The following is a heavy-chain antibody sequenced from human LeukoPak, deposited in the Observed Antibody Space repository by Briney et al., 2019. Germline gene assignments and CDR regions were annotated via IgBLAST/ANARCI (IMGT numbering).Heavy chain of an antibody. D-gene: IGHD1-26*01. V-gene: IGHV3-66*01. CDR1: GLTFSDYY. Sequence: GGSLRLSCAASGLTFSDYYMSWLRQAPGKGLEWVSVLYSSGSTYYADSVEGRFTISSDNSKNTLYLQMNSLRVEDSAVYYCATQILGATGGDYWGQGTLVTVSS. CDR3: ATQILGATGGDY. CDR2: LYSSGST. J-gene: IGHJ4*02.